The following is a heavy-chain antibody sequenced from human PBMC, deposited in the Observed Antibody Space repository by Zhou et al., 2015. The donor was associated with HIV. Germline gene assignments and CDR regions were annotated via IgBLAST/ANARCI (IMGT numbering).Heavy chain of an antibody. CDR2: IIPIFGTA. Sequence: QVQLVQSGAEVKKPGSSVKVSCKASGGTFSSYAISWVRQAPGQGLEWMGGIIPIFGTANYAQKFQGRVTITADKSTSTAYMELSSLRSEDTAVYYCASRDFWSGYLAKGWFDPWGQGTLVTVSS. D-gene: IGHD3-3*01. V-gene: IGHV1-69*06. CDR3: ASRDFWSGYLAKGWFDP. J-gene: IGHJ5*02. CDR1: GGTFSSYA.